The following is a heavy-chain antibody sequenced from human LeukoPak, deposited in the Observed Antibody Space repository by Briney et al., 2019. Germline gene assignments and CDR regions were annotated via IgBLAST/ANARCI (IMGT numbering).Heavy chain of an antibody. J-gene: IGHJ4*02. CDR1: GFTFSSYG. D-gene: IGHD2-15*01. CDR3: AKCRSGSCYSSSDY. Sequence: PGGSLRLSCAASGFTFSSYGMNWVRQAPGKGLEWVSAISGGGDSTYYVGSVKGRFIISRDISKNTLYLQMNSLRDEDTAVYYCAKCRSGSCYSSSDYWGQGILVTVSS. CDR2: ISGGGDST. V-gene: IGHV3-23*01.